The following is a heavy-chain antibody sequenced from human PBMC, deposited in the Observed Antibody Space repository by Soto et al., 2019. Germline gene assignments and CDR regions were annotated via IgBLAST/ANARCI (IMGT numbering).Heavy chain of an antibody. V-gene: IGHV4-34*01. J-gene: IGHJ2*01. CDR3: ARGRHIVVVIADSWYFDL. D-gene: IGHD2-21*01. CDR2: INHSGST. CDR1: GGSFSGYY. Sequence: QVQLQQWGAGLLKPSETLSLTCAVYGGSFSGYYWSWIRQPPGKGLEWIGEINHSGSTNYNPSLKSRVTISVDPSKNQFSLKLSSVTAADTAVYYCARGRHIVVVIADSWYFDLWGRGTLVTVSS.